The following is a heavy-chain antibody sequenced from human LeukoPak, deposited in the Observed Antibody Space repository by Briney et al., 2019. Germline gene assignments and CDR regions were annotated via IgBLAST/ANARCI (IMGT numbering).Heavy chain of an antibody. CDR2: INTNTGNP. D-gene: IGHD5-18*01. CDR3: ARDLSVLNRQLWLRGYKYNWFDP. Sequence: ASVKVSCKASGYTFTSYAMNWVRQAPGQGLEWMGWINTNTGNPTYAQDFTGRFVFSLDTSVSTAYLQISSLKAEDTAVYYCARDLSVLNRQLWLRGYKYNWFDPWGQGTLVTVSS. V-gene: IGHV7-4-1*02. J-gene: IGHJ5*02. CDR1: GYTFTSYA.